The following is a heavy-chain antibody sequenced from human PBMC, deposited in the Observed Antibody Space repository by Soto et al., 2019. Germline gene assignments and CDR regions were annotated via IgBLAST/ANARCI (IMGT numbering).Heavy chain of an antibody. CDR3: ARGGYYDFWSGYLY. CDR1: GFTFSSYA. CDR2: ISYDGSNK. J-gene: IGHJ4*02. D-gene: IGHD3-3*01. Sequence: QVQLVESGGGVVQPGRSLRLSCAASGFTFSSYAMHWVRQAPGKGLEWVAVISYDGSNKYYADSVKGRFTISRDNSKNTLYLQMNSLRAEETAVYYCARGGYYDFWSGYLYWGQGTLVTVSS. V-gene: IGHV3-30-3*01.